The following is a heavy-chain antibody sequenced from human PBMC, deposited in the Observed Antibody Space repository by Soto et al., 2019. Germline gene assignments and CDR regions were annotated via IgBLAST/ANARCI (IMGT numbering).Heavy chain of an antibody. Sequence: QVQLQESGPGLVNPSQTLSLTCTVSGGSVRRGNYYWSWIRQFPGKGLEWIGYISNSGRTHYNPSLMRRITILVDTSKNQFFLELRSVTAADTALYYCARADYATGSYYPDYWGQGTLVTVSS. V-gene: IGHV4-31*03. CDR2: ISNSGRT. D-gene: IGHD3-10*01. CDR3: ARADYATGSYYPDY. CDR1: GGSVRRGNYY. J-gene: IGHJ4*02.